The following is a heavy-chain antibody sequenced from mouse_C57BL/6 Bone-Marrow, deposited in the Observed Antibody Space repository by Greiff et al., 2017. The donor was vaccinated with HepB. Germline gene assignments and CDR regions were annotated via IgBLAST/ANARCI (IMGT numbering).Heavy chain of an antibody. Sequence: QVQLKESGPELVKPGASVKISCKASGYTFTDYYINWVKQRPGQGLEWIGWIFPGSGSTYYNEKFKGKATLTVDKSSSTAYMLLSSLTSEDSAVYFCARDECIYYGNDYWGQGTTLTVSS. D-gene: IGHD2-1*01. CDR1: GYTFTDYY. CDR3: ARDECIYYGNDY. J-gene: IGHJ2*01. V-gene: IGHV1-75*01. CDR2: IFPGSGST.